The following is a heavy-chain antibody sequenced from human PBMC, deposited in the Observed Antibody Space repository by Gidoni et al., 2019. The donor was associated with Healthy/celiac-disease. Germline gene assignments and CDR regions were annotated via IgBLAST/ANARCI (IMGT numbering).Heavy chain of an antibody. Sequence: QVQLVQSGAEVKKPGASVKVSCMASGYTFTSYGISWVRQAPGKGLEWMGWISAYNGNTNCAQKLQGRVTMTTDTSTSTAYMELRSLRSDDTAVYYCASDFHYYDSSGYYDAFDYWGQGTLVTVSS. J-gene: IGHJ4*02. CDR1: GYTFTSYG. CDR3: ASDFHYYDSSGYYDAFDY. D-gene: IGHD3-22*01. CDR2: ISAYNGNT. V-gene: IGHV1-18*01.